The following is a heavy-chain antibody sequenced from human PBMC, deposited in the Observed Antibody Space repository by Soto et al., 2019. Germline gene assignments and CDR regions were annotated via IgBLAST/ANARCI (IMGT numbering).Heavy chain of an antibody. J-gene: IGHJ3*02. D-gene: IGHD3-22*01. CDR2: IYYSGSI. CDR3: ARVATTYYYDSSGYYFAFDI. V-gene: IGHV4-30-4*01. Sequence: SETLSLTCTVSSGSISSGDYYWSWIRQPPGKGLEWIGYIYYSGSIYYNPSLKSRVTISLDTYKNQFSLKLSSVTAADTAVYYCARVATTYYYDSSGYYFAFDIWGQGTMVT. CDR1: SGSISSGDYY.